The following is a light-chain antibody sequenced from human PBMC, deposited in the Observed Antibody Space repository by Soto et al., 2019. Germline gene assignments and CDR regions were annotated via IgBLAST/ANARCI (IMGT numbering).Light chain of an antibody. CDR2: DAL. CDR1: HSISSW. J-gene: IGKJ1*01. Sequence: DIHTTHSPSTLVASVGDSITITLRASHSISSWFDLYQQKPGKAPKRLIYDALSLEGGVSAWLRGRGWRTEFALNISSLLTDDFETYCCQKYHSYWTFGQGTKG. V-gene: IGKV1-5*01. CDR3: QKYHSYWT.